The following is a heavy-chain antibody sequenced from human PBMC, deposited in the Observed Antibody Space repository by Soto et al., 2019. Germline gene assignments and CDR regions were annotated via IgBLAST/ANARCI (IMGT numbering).Heavy chain of an antibody. Sequence: EVQLVESGGGLVQPGGSLRLSCAASGFTLSGRSMHWVRQAPGKGLVWVSGIDNAGTDSTYADSVKGLFTSARDNAKNMLYLQMNSLRVEDTAVSYCARGWFGPDVWGKGTTVTVSS. V-gene: IGHV3-74*01. CDR2: IDNAGTDS. CDR3: ARGWFGPDV. D-gene: IGHD3-10*01. J-gene: IGHJ6*04. CDR1: GFTLSGRS.